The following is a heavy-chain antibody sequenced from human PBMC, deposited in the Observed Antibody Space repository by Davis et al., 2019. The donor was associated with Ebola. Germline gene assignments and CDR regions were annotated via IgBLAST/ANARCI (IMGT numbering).Heavy chain of an antibody. J-gene: IGHJ4*02. V-gene: IGHV4-39*01. CDR1: GGSISRTTYY. D-gene: IGHD4-17*01. Sequence: SETLSLTCIVSGGSISRTTYYWGWIRQPPGKGLEWIGTIYYSGSSYYNPSLKSRVTMSMDTSKNQFSLKLSSVTAADTAVYYCARFERDYGDYYFDYWGQGTPVTVSS. CDR3: ARFERDYGDYYFDY. CDR2: IYYSGSS.